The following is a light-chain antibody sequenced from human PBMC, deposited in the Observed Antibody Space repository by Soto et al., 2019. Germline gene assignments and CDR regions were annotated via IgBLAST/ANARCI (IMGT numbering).Light chain of an antibody. CDR2: KVS. V-gene: IGLV2-14*01. J-gene: IGLJ1*01. CDR3: SSYSSRSTPPYV. Sequence: QSVLTQPASVSGSPGQSITISCTGSSSDVGGYDYVSWYQQHPGKAPKLMIYKVSNRPSGVSNRFSGSKSGSTASLTISGLRAEDEADYYCSSYSSRSTPPYVFGTGTQLTVL. CDR1: SSDVGGYDY.